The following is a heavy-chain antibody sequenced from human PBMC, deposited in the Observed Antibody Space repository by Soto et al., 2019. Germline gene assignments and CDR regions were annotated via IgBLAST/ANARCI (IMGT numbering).Heavy chain of an antibody. CDR3: ARDASMVRGVIITYPYYYGMDV. Sequence: VKVSCKASGGTFSSYAISWVRQAPGQGLEWMGGIIPIFGTANYAQKFQGRVTITADESTSTAYMELSSLRSEDTAVYYCARDASMVRGVIITYPYYYGMDVWGQGTTVTRLL. CDR2: IIPIFGTA. D-gene: IGHD3-10*01. V-gene: IGHV1-69*01. J-gene: IGHJ6*02. CDR1: GGTFSSYA.